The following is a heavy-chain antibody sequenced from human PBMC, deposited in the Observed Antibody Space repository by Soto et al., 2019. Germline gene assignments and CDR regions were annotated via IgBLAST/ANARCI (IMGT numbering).Heavy chain of an antibody. CDR3: ARDSHSDY. CDR2: ISSSSSYI. J-gene: IGHJ4*02. V-gene: IGHV3-21*01. CDR1: GFTFSRYS. Sequence: EVQLVESGGGLVKPGGSLRLYCAASGFTFSRYSMNWVRQAPGKGLEWVSSISSSSSYIYYADSMKGRFTISRDNAKNSLYLQMNSLRAEDTAVYYCARDSHSDYWGQGTLVTVSS.